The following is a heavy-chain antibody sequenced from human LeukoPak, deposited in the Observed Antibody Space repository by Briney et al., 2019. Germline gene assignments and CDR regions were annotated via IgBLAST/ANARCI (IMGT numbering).Heavy chain of an antibody. D-gene: IGHD2-15*01. CDR3: ARDRWMVGWPTPDS. Sequence: GGSLRLSCAASGFTFSNYAMSWVRQAPGKGLEWVSAISGGSASTYYADSVKGRFIITRDNSKNTLSLQMSSLTAEDTAIYYCARDRWMVGWPTPDSWGQGTLVTVSS. J-gene: IGHJ4*02. V-gene: IGHV3-23*01. CDR1: GFTFSNYA. CDR2: ISGGSAST.